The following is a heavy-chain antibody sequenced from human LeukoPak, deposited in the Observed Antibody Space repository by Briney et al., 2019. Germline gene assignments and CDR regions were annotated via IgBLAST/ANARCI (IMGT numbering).Heavy chain of an antibody. D-gene: IGHD2-15*01. Sequence: SETLSLTCTVPGGSISSYYWSWIRQPPGKGLERNGYIYHSGNTNYNPSLKSRVTISVDSSKNQFSLKLSSVTAADTAVYYCARHGVGYCSGGSCSARYYGMDVWGQGTTVTVSS. J-gene: IGHJ6*02. CDR3: ARHGVGYCSGGSCSARYYGMDV. CDR2: IYHSGNT. V-gene: IGHV4-59*08. CDR1: GGSISSYY.